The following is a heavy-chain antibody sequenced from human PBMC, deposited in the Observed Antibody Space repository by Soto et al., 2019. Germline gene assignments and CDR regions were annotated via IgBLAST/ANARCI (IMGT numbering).Heavy chain of an antibody. CDR3: ARDKITGLFDY. D-gene: IGHD2-8*02. CDR2: INHSGST. J-gene: IGHJ4*02. Sequence: QVQLQQWGAGLLKPSETLSLTCAVYGGSCIGYYWTWIRQPPGTGLEWIGEINHSGSTNYNPSLKSRVTISVDTSKNQFSLKLTSVTAADTAVYYCARDKITGLFDYWGQGTLVTVSS. V-gene: IGHV4-34*01. CDR1: GGSCIGYY.